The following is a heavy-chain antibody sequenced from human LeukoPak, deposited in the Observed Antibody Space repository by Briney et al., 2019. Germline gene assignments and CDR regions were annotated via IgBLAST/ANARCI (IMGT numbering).Heavy chain of an antibody. Sequence: GGSLRLSCAASGFTFSSYAMHWVRQAPGKGLEWVAVISYDGSNKYYADSVKGRFTISRDNSKNALYLQMNSLRAEDTAVYYCAAQYCTSTTCYAVYWGQGTLVTVSS. J-gene: IGHJ4*02. CDR2: ISYDGSNK. V-gene: IGHV3-30-3*01. D-gene: IGHD2-2*01. CDR1: GFTFSSYA. CDR3: AAQYCTSTTCYAVY.